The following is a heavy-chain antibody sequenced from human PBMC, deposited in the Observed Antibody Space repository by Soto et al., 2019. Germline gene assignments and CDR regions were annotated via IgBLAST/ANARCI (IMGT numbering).Heavy chain of an antibody. V-gene: IGHV4-59*01. Sequence: SETLSLTCTVSGGSISSYYWSWIRQPPGKGLEWIGYIYYSGSTNYNPSLKSRVTISVDTSKNQFSLKLSSVTAADTAVYYCARLYSSSLKRTGPADYWGQGTLVTVSS. CDR3: ARLYSSSLKRTGPADY. CDR1: GGSISSYY. D-gene: IGHD6-13*01. J-gene: IGHJ4*02. CDR2: IYYSGST.